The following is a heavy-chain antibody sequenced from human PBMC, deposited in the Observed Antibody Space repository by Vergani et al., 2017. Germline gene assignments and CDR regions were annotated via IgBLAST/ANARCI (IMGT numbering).Heavy chain of an antibody. V-gene: IGHV3-9*01. CDR1: GFTFDDYA. CDR3: AKDRGPHFWSGYYDCSDY. D-gene: IGHD3-3*02. CDR2: ISWNSGSI. J-gene: IGHJ4*02. Sequence: EVQLVESGGGLVQPGRSLRLSCVASGFTFDDYAMHWVRQAPGKSLEWVSGISWNSGSIGYADSVKGRFTISRDNAKNSLYLQMNSLRAEDTALYYCAKDRGPHFWSGYYDCSDYWGQGTLVTVSS.